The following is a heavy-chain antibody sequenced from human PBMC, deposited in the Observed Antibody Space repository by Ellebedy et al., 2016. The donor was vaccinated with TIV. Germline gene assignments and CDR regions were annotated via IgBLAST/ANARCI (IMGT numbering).Heavy chain of an antibody. J-gene: IGHJ1*01. CDR1: GYTFSSFF. V-gene: IGHV1-24*01. Sequence: AASVKVSCKASGYTFSSFFMHWVRQAPGRGLEWMGGFDPEDGETIYAQKFQGRVTMTEDTSTDIAYMELSSLRSEDTAVYYCATDRRYYDSSGYFALESFGYFQHWGQGTLVTVSS. CDR2: FDPEDGET. D-gene: IGHD3-22*01. CDR3: ATDRRYYDSSGYFALESFGYFQH.